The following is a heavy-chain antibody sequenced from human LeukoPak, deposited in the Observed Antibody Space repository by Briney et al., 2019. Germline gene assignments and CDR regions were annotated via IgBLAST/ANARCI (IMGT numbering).Heavy chain of an antibody. J-gene: IGHJ3*02. V-gene: IGHV3-21*01. Sequence: GGSLRLSCAASGFTFSNYSMNWVPQAPGNGLEWASSLSSSSRYIYYADSVKGRFTISRDNAKNSLYLQMNSLRAEDTAVYYCARDHHRRLYDSQARDTFDIWGQGTMVTVSS. CDR2: LSSSSRYI. D-gene: IGHD3-22*01. CDR1: GFTFSNYS. CDR3: ARDHHRRLYDSQARDTFDI.